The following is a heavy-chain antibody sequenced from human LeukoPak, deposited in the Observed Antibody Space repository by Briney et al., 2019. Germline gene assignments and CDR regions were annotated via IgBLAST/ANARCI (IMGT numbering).Heavy chain of an antibody. D-gene: IGHD2-15*01. CDR2: IYYSGST. CDR3: ARLYCRGGSCYSGTGCFDY. V-gene: IGHV4-39*01. CDR1: GGSISSSSYY. J-gene: IGHJ4*02. Sequence: SETLSLTCTVSGGSISSSSYYWGWIRQPPGKGLEWIGSIYYSGSTYYNPSLKSRVTISVDTSKNQFSLKLSSVTAADTAVYYCARLYCRGGSCYSGTGCFDYWGQGTLVTVSS.